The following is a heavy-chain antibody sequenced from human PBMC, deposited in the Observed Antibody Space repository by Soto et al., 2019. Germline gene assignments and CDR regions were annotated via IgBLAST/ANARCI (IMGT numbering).Heavy chain of an antibody. CDR2: IYYSGST. D-gene: IGHD2-15*01. CDR3: ARDFRYCSGGSCYAPQFGDYYYYGMDV. J-gene: IGHJ6*02. Sequence: QVQLQESGPGLVKPSQTLSLTCTVSGGSISSGGYYWSWIRQHPGKGLEWIGYIYYSGSTYYNPSLKSRVTISVDTSKNQFSLKLSSVTAADTAVYYCARDFRYCSGGSCYAPQFGDYYYYGMDVWGQGTTVTVSS. V-gene: IGHV4-31*03. CDR1: GGSISSGGYY.